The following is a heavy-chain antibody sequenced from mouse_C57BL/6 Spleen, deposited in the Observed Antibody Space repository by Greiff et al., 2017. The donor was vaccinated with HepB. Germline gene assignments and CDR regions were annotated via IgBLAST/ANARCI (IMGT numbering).Heavy chain of an antibody. Sequence: EVKLMESGGGLVKPGGSLKLSCAASGFTFSDYGMHWVRQAPEKGLEWVAYISSGSSTIYYADTVKGRFTISRDNAKNTLFLQMTSLRSEDTAMYYCARQYGYPWFAYWGQGTLVTVSA. J-gene: IGHJ3*01. D-gene: IGHD2-2*01. CDR2: ISSGSSTI. V-gene: IGHV5-17*01. CDR3: ARQYGYPWFAY. CDR1: GFTFSDYG.